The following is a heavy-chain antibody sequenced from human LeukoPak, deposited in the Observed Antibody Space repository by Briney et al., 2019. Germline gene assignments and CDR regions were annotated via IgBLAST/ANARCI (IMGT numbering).Heavy chain of an antibody. Sequence: SETLSLTCAVYGGSFSGYYWSWIRQPPGKGLEWIGEINHSGSTNYNPSLKSRVTISVDTSKNQFSLKLSSVTAADTAVYYCARGKAYYYDSSGYEFDYWGQGTLVTVSS. V-gene: IGHV4-34*01. CDR1: GGSFSGYY. D-gene: IGHD3-22*01. CDR3: ARGKAYYYDSSGYEFDY. CDR2: INHSGST. J-gene: IGHJ4*02.